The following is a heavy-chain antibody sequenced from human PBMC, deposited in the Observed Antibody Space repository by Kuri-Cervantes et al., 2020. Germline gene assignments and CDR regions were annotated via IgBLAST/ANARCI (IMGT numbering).Heavy chain of an antibody. V-gene: IGHV3-53*01. CDR3: VRDQHSGYDRSFDY. Sequence: GGSLRLSCAASGFTVSSNYMSWVRQAPGKGLEWVSVIYSGGSTYYADSVKGRFTISRDNSKNTLYLQLNSLRAEDTAVYYCVRDQHSGYDRSFDYWGQGSLVTVSS. D-gene: IGHD5-12*01. CDR1: GFTVSSNY. CDR2: IYSGGST. J-gene: IGHJ4*02.